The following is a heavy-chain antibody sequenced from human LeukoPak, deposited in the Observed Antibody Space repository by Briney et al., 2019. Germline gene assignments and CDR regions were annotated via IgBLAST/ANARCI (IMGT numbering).Heavy chain of an antibody. D-gene: IGHD3-16*01. J-gene: IGHJ4*02. CDR3: AIMGATWGFDY. Sequence: GASVKVSCKTYGYNFRDYGIDWVRQAPGQGLEWMGWISAYNGNTNYAQKFQGRITMTTDTSTRTAYLELGSLRSDDTAVCYCAIMGATWGFDYWGQGTLITVPS. CDR1: GYNFRDYG. CDR2: ISAYNGNT. V-gene: IGHV1-18*04.